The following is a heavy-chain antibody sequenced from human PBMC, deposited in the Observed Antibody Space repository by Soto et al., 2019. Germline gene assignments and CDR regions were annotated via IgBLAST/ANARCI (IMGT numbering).Heavy chain of an antibody. CDR2: IGTAGDT. V-gene: IGHV3-13*01. D-gene: IGHD2-15*01. CDR1: GFTFSGFD. CDR3: ARGQEVGAHFFDS. Sequence: PGGPVRPSCEATGFTFSGFDMHWVRQPTGKGLEWVSTIGTAGDTYYAVSVKGRFTISRDNAKNSLSLQMNSLRAGDTAVYFCARGQEVGAHFFDSWGQGTQVTVSS. J-gene: IGHJ4*02.